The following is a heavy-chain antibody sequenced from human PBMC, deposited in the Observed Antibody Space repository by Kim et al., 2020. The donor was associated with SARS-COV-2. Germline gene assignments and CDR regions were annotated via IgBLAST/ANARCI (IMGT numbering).Heavy chain of an antibody. CDR1: GFTFSDYA. J-gene: IGHJ3*02. V-gene: IGHV3-33*01. D-gene: IGHD3-3*01. CDR2: IWHDGSNK. CDR3: ARERSANAVDI. Sequence: GGSLRLSCATSGFTFSDYAMHWVRRAPGKGLEWVAIIWHDGSNKFYADSVKGRFTISRDSFKNTVYLQMNSLRAEDTAVYYCARERSANAVDIWGQGTMVTVSS.